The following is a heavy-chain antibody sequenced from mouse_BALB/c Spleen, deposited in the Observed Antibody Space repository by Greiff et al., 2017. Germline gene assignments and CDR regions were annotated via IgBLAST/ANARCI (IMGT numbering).Heavy chain of an antibody. CDR2: INPSNGRT. D-gene: IGHD2-3*01. J-gene: IGHJ4*01. CDR1: GYTFTSYW. CDR3: ARSGWSYAMDY. Sequence: VQLQQPGAELVKPGASVKLSCKASGYTFTSYWMHWVKQRPGQGLEWIGEINPSNGRTNYNEKFKSKATLTVDKSSSTAYMQLSSLTSEDSAVYYCARSGWSYAMDYWGQGTSVTVSS. V-gene: IGHV1S81*02.